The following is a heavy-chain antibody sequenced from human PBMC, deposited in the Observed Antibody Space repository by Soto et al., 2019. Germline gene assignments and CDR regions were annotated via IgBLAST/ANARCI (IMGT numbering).Heavy chain of an antibody. CDR3: VRVVAIPGYPDN. V-gene: IGHV1-69*06. CDR2: IVPTVDTS. CDR1: GATFSSYA. Sequence: SVKVSXKTSGATFSSYAITWVRQAPGQGLEWMGGIVPTVDTSTYAQKFQGRVTITADKFTNTVYMELSSLRSDDTAVYYCVRVVAIPGYPDNWGQGTLVTV. D-gene: IGHD5-12*01. J-gene: IGHJ4*02.